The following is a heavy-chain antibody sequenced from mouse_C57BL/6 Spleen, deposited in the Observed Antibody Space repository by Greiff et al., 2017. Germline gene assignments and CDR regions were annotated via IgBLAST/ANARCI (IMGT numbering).Heavy chain of an antibody. D-gene: IGHD1-1*01. V-gene: IGHV1-82*01. J-gene: IGHJ1*03. CDR2: IYPGDGDT. CDR1: GYAFSSSW. Sequence: VQLQQSGPELVKPGASVKISCKASGYAFSSSWMNWVKQRPGKGLEWIGRIYPGDGDTNYNGKFKGKATLTADKSSSPAYMQLSSLTSEDSAVYFCARSHYYGSSYWYFDVWGTGTTVTVSS. CDR3: ARSHYYGSSYWYFDV.